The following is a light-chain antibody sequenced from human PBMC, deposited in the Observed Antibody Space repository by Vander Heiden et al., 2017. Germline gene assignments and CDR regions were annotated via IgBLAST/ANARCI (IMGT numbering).Light chain of an antibody. CDR1: QRVCYS. Sequence: DIVMTQSPDTLSVSPGDRATLSCRASQRVCYSLAWYQQKPGQAPRLLVYGASTRATGIPDRFSGSGSGTEFSLTISSLQSEDLAVYYCQQYTNWPRTFGQGTKVEIK. CDR3: QQYTNWPRT. CDR2: GAS. V-gene: IGKV3-15*01. J-gene: IGKJ2*01.